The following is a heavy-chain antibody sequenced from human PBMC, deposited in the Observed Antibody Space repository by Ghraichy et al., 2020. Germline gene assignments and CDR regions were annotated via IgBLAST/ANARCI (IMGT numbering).Heavy chain of an antibody. CDR2: IYYSGST. D-gene: IGHD2-2*01. J-gene: IGHJ6*02. V-gene: IGHV4-59*01. CDR3: ARAGGQLEYYYYYGMDV. Sequence: ETLSLTCTVSGGSISSYYWSWIRQPPGKGLEWIGYIYYSGSTNYNPSLKSRVTISVDTSKNQFSLKLSSVTAADTAVYYCARAGGQLEYYYYYGMDVWGQGTTVTVSS. CDR1: GGSISSYY.